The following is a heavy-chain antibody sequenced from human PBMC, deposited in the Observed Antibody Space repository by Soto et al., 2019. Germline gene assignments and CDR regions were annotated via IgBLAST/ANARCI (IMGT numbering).Heavy chain of an antibody. V-gene: IGHV3-48*01. CDR2: ISSSSSTI. Sequence: LRLSCAASGFTFSSYSMNLFRQAPGKGLEWVSYISSSSSTIYYADSVKGRFTISRDNAKNSLYLQMNSLRAEDTAVYYCARHPERIAQIGWFDPWGQGTLVTVSS. J-gene: IGHJ5*02. D-gene: IGHD6-13*01. CDR1: GFTFSSYS. CDR3: ARHPERIAQIGWFDP.